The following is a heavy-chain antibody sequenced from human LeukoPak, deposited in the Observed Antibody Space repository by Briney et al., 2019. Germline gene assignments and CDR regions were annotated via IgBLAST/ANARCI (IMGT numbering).Heavy chain of an antibody. CDR2: INHSGST. J-gene: IGHJ5*02. D-gene: IGHD6-19*01. Sequence: SETLSLTCAVYGGSFSGYYWSWIRQPPGKGLEWIGEINHSGSTNYNPSLKSRVTISVDTSKNQSSLKLSSVTAADTAVYYCARGLVTYSSGWYAGKVWFDPWGQGTLVTVSS. V-gene: IGHV4-34*01. CDR3: ARGLVTYSSGWYAGKVWFDP. CDR1: GGSFSGYY.